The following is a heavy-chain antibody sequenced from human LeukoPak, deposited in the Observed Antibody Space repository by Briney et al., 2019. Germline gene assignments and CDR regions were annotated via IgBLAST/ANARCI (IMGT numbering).Heavy chain of an antibody. CDR1: GYTFTGYY. CDR3: ARGAGGGGGYPIDY. CDR2: INPNSGGT. J-gene: IGHJ4*02. D-gene: IGHD1-26*01. V-gene: IGHV1-2*02. Sequence: ASVKVSCKASGYTFTGYYMHWVRQAPGQGLEWMGWINPNSGGTNYAQKFQGRVTMTRDTSISTAYMELSRLRSDDTAVYYCARGAGGGGGYPIDYWGQGTLVTVSS.